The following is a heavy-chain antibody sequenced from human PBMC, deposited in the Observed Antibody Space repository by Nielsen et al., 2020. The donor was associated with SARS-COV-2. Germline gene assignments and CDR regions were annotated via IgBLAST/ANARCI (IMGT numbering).Heavy chain of an antibody. V-gene: IGHV4-59*08. D-gene: IGHD6-19*01. CDR3: ARLGYSSGLNDY. J-gene: IGHJ4*02. Sequence: WIRQPPGKGLEWIGYIYYSGSTNYNPSLKSRVTISVDTSKNQFSLKLSSVTAADTAVYYCARLGYSSGLNDYWGQETLVTVSS. CDR2: IYYSGST.